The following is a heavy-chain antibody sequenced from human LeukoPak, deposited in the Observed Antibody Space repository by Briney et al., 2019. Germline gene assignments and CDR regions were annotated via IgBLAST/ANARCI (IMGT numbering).Heavy chain of an antibody. CDR3: ARGYYDYVWGSYRYPVFDY. J-gene: IGHJ4*02. V-gene: IGHV4-59*01. D-gene: IGHD3-16*02. CDR1: GGSISSYY. Sequence: SETLSLTCTVSGGSISSYYWSWIRQPPGKGLEWIGYINYSGSTNYNPSLKSRVTISVDTSKNQFSLKLSSVTAADTAVYYCARGYYDYVWGSYRYPVFDYWGQGTLVTVSS. CDR2: INYSGST.